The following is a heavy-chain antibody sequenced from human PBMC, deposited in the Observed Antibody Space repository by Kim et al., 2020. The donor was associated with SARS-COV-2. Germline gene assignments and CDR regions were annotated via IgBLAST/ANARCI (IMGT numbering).Heavy chain of an antibody. CDR2: IIPIFGTA. CDR1: GGTFSSYA. V-gene: IGHV1-69*13. CDR3: ARAYYYDSSGYYSHFDY. Sequence: SVKVSCKASGGTFSSYAISWVRQAPGQGLEWMGGIIPIFGTANYAQKFQGRVTITADESTSTAYMELSSLRSEDTAVYYCARAYYYDSSGYYSHFDYWGQGTLVTVSS. J-gene: IGHJ4*02. D-gene: IGHD3-22*01.